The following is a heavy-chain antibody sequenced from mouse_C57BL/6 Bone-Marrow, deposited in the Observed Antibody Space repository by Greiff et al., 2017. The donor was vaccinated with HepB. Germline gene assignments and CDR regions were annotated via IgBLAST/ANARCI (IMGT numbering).Heavy chain of an antibody. J-gene: IGHJ2*01. V-gene: IGHV1-55*01. CDR1: GYTFTSYW. CDR3: AREDYYYGSSYFDY. Sequence: VQLQQPGAELVKPGASVKMSCKASGYTFTSYWITWVKQRPGQGLEWIGDIYPGSGSTNYNEKFKSKATLTVDTSSSTAYMQLSSLTSEDSAVYYCAREDYYYGSSYFDYWGQGTTLTVSS. D-gene: IGHD1-1*01. CDR2: IYPGSGST.